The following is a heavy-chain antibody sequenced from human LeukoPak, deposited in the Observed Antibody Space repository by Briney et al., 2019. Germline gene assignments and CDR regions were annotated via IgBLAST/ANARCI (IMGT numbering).Heavy chain of an antibody. CDR2: INSDGSST. CDR1: GFTFSSYW. V-gene: IGHV3-74*01. Sequence: GESLRLSCAASGFTFSSYWMHWVRQAPGKGLVWVSRINSDGSSTSYADSVKGRFTISRDNAKNTLYLQMNSLRAEDTAVYYCARQDAGTVTTFYLFDYWGQGTLVTVSS. D-gene: IGHD4-17*01. CDR3: ARQDAGTVTTFYLFDY. J-gene: IGHJ4*02.